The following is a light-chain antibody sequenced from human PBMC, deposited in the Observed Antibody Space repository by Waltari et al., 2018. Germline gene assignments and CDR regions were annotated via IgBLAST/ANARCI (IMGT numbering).Light chain of an antibody. CDR1: RSDVGSYNL. CDR3: CSYAGSNILYV. V-gene: IGLV2-23*02. Sequence: QSALTQPASVSGSPGQSITISCTGTRSDVGSYNLVSWYQHHPGKAPKLMIYEVSKWPSGVSNRFSGSKSGNTASLTISGLQAEDEADYYCCSYAGSNILYVFGTGTKVTVL. J-gene: IGLJ1*01. CDR2: EVS.